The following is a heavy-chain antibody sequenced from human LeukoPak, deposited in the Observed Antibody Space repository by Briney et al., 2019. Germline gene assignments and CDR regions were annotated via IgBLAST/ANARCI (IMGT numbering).Heavy chain of an antibody. CDR3: ARDVAVAGLFDY. CDR2: IIPIFGTA. V-gene: IGHV1-69*13. D-gene: IGHD6-19*01. J-gene: IGHJ4*02. Sequence: PVKVSCKASGGTFSSYAISWVRQAPGQGLEWMGGIIPIFGTANYAQKFQGRVTITADESTSTAYMELSSLRSEDTAVYYCARDVAVAGLFDYWGQGTLVTVSS. CDR1: GGTFSSYA.